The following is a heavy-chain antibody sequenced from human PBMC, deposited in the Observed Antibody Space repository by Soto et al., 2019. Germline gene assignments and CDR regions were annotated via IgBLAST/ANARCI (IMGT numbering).Heavy chain of an antibody. V-gene: IGHV1-2*04. CDR3: AVGRHSYSSPPYYYYGMDV. J-gene: IGHJ6*02. CDR1: GYTFTGYY. Sequence: ASVKVSCKAPGYTFTGYYMHWVRQAPGQGLEWMGWINPNSGGTNYAQKFQGWVTMTRDTSISTAYMELSRLRSDDTAVYYCAVGRHSYSSPPYYYYGMDVWGQGTTGTVSS. CDR2: INPNSGGT. D-gene: IGHD6-13*01.